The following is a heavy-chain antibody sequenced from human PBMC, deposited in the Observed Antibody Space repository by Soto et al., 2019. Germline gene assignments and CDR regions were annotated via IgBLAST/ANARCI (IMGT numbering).Heavy chain of an antibody. CDR1: GGSISSSRYY. V-gene: IGHV4-39*01. Sequence: QQQLQESGPGLVKPSETLSLTCSVSGGSISSSRYYWGWIRQPPGKGLEWIGNIYDSGNTFYNPSLKSRVTISVDTSKNQFSLKLTSVTAADTAVYYCARLGGQLVLDYWGQGTLVTVSS. CDR2: IYDSGNT. D-gene: IGHD6-6*01. J-gene: IGHJ4*02. CDR3: ARLGGQLVLDY.